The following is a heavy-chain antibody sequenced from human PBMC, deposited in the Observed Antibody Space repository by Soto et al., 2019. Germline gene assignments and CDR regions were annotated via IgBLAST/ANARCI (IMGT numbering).Heavy chain of an antibody. D-gene: IGHD6-19*01. CDR1: GFSFSSSA. CDR3: ARSGDSNAWYSLDY. CDR2: INGRGETT. J-gene: IGHJ4*02. Sequence: EVQLLESGGGVVQPGGSLRLSCAASGFSFSSSAMNWVRQAPGWGLEWVSSINGRGETTYYKSSVKGRFTISRDRSRDTLYLQMTSLRAEDSALYYCARSGDSNAWYSLDYGGQGPLVTVSS. V-gene: IGHV3-23*01.